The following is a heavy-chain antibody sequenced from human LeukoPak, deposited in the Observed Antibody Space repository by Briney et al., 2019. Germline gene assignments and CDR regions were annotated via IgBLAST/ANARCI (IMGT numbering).Heavy chain of an antibody. V-gene: IGHV3-9*01. CDR1: GFTFSDYA. CDR3: AKDRTYYDILTGSDAFDI. D-gene: IGHD3-9*01. J-gene: IGHJ3*02. Sequence: GGSLRLSCAASGFTFSDYATHWDRQAQGKALEFVSGISWYSGSIGYAHSVKVRFTISRDNAKNSLYLQMNSLRAEDTALYYCAKDRTYYDILTGSDAFDIWGQGTMVTVSS. CDR2: ISWYSGSI.